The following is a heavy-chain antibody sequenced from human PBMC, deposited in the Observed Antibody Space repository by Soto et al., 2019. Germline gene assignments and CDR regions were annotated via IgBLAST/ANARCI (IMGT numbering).Heavy chain of an antibody. CDR3: ARHWCAIWLGY. CDR1: GYTFSGHW. CDR2: IDPSDSYI. D-gene: IGHD2-8*02. V-gene: IGHV5-10-1*01. Sequence: HGESLKISCKTSGYTFSGHWLSWVRQVPGRGLQWMGNIDPSDSYINYNPVFRGHVTFSVDKSSSTAYRHWSSLGPSDTAIYYCARHWCAIWLGYWGQGTLVTVSS. J-gene: IGHJ4*02.